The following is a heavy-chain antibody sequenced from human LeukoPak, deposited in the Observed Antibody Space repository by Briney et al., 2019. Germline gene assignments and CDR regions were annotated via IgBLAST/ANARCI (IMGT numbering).Heavy chain of an antibody. J-gene: IGHJ4*02. CDR1: GFTFSNYA. D-gene: IGHD5-24*01. V-gene: IGHV3-23*01. Sequence: GGSLRLSCAASGFTFSNYAMSWVRQAPGKGLEWVSAISGSGSSTYYADSVKGRFTISRDNSKNTLYLQLNSLRADDTAVYYCAKDRDGYKSGDFDYWGQGTLVTVSS. CDR2: ISGSGSST. CDR3: AKDRDGYKSGDFDY.